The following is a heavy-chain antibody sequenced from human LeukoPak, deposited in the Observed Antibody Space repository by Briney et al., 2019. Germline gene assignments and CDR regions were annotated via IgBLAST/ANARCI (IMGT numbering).Heavy chain of an antibody. J-gene: IGHJ4*02. V-gene: IGHV3-7*01. Sequence: GRSLRLSCAASGFTFINSWMSWVRQAPGKGLEWVANIKSDGSEKYYVDSVEGRFTISRDNAKNSVSLQMNSLRGEDTAVYYCVRSLGSSSADFWGQGTLVIVSS. CDR3: VRSLGSSSADF. CDR2: IKSDGSEK. CDR1: GFTFINSW. D-gene: IGHD6-6*01.